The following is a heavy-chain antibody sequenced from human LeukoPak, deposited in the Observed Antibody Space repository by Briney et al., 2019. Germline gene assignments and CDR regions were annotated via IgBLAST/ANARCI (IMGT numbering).Heavy chain of an antibody. J-gene: IGHJ4*02. CDR3: GTGGGGDCSSTSCSDY. V-gene: IGHV3-21*01. CDR2: ISSSSSYI. D-gene: IGHD2-2*01. Sequence: GGSLRLSCAASGFTFSSYSMNWVRQAPGKGLEWVSSISSSSSYIYYADSVKGRFTISRDNAKNSLYLQMNSLRAEDTAVYYCGTGGGGDCSSTSCSDYWGQGTLVTVSS. CDR1: GFTFSSYS.